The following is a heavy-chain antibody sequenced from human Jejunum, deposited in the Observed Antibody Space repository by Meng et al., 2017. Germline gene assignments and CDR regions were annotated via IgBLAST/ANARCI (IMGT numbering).Heavy chain of an antibody. CDR2: IYYSGST. Sequence: QLQLQESGPGLVKPSETLPLTCTVSGGSISSSSYYWGWIRQPPGKGLEWIGSIYYSGSTYYNPSLKSRVTISVDTSKNQFSLKLSSVTAADTAVYYCARKAYYYDSSGPRPINWFDPWGQGTLVTVSS. D-gene: IGHD3-22*01. J-gene: IGHJ5*02. CDR1: GGSISSSSYY. CDR3: ARKAYYYDSSGPRPINWFDP. V-gene: IGHV4-39*01.